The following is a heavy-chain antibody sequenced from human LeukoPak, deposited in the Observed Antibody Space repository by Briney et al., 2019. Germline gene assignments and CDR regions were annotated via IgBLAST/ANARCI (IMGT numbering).Heavy chain of an antibody. CDR1: GLTFSTYW. J-gene: IGHJ4*02. CDR2: INPDGSIR. V-gene: IGHV3-74*03. D-gene: IGHD1-26*01. CDR3: AREARVGGALQY. Sequence: GGSLILSCAASGLTFSTYWMHWVRQAPGKGLAWVARINPDGSIRTYANSVQGRVTISRDTAKDTLFLQMNSLRAEDTAVYYCAREARVGGALQYWGQGTPVTVSS.